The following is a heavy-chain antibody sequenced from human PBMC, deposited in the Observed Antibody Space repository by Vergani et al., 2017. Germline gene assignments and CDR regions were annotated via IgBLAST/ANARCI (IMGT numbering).Heavy chain of an antibody. CDR3: ARDRTEENNYYYYYMDV. CDR2: ISWNSGST. Sequence: VQLVESGGGVVQPGRSLRLSCAASGFTFDDYAMHWVRQAPGKGLEWVSGISWNSGSTGYADSVKGRFTISRDNAKNSLYLQMNSLRAEDTAVYYCARDRTEENNYYYYYMDVWGKGTTVTVSS. V-gene: IGHV3-9*01. CDR1: GFTFDDYA. D-gene: IGHD2/OR15-2a*01. J-gene: IGHJ6*03.